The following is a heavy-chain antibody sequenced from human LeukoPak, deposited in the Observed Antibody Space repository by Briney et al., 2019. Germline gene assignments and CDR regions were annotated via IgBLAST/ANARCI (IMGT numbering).Heavy chain of an antibody. V-gene: IGHV4-30-2*01. Sequence: SQTLSLTCAVSGGSISSGGYSWSWIRQPPGKGLERIGYIYHSGSTYYNPSLKSRVTISVDRSKNQFSLKLSSVTAADTAVYYCARVQGYSYGPDAFDIWGQGTMVTVSS. CDR2: IYHSGST. CDR3: ARVQGYSYGPDAFDI. CDR1: GGSISSGGYS. J-gene: IGHJ3*02. D-gene: IGHD5-18*01.